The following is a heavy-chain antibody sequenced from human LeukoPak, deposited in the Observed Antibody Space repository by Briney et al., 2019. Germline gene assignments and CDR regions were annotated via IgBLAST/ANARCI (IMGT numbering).Heavy chain of an antibody. V-gene: IGHV4-34*01. Sequence: SETLSLTCAVYGGSFSGYYWSWIRQPPGKGLEWIGEINHSGSTNYNPSLKSRVTISVDTSKNQFSLKLSSVTAADTAVYYCARHVYYDFWSGYYWIDYWGQGTLVTVSS. CDR3: ARHVYYDFWSGYYWIDY. CDR1: GGSFSGYY. D-gene: IGHD3-3*01. J-gene: IGHJ4*02. CDR2: INHSGST.